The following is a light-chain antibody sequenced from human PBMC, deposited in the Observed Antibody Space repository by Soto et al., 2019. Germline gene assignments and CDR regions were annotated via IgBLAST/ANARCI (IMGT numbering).Light chain of an antibody. Sequence: QSALTQPASVSGSPGQSITISCTGTSSDVGFYNHVSWYQQHPGKAPKLMISDVTNRPSGVSDRCSGSKSGNTASLTISGLQTEDEADYYCMSYTTSIIYVFGGGTKLTVL. CDR1: SSDVGFYNH. V-gene: IGLV2-14*01. J-gene: IGLJ1*01. CDR3: MSYTTSIIYV. CDR2: DVT.